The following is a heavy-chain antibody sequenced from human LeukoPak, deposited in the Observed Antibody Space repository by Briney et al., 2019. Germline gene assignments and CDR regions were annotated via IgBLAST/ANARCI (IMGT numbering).Heavy chain of an antibody. CDR3: AREGYDFWSGPRPNWFDP. J-gene: IGHJ5*02. CDR2: IYHSGST. V-gene: IGHV4-38-2*02. D-gene: IGHD3-3*01. CDR1: GGSFSGYY. Sequence: PSEILSLTCAVYGGSFSGYYWGWIRQPPGKGLEWIGSIYHSGSTYYNPSLKSRVTISVDTSKNQFSLKLSSVTAADTAVYYCAREGYDFWSGPRPNWFDPWGQGTLVTVSS.